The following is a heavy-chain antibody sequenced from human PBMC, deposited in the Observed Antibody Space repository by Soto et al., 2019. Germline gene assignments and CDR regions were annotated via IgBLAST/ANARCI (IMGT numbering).Heavy chain of an antibody. CDR1: GYTFTSYY. Sequence: QVQLVQSGAEVKKPGASVKVSCKASGYTFTSYYMHWVRQAPGQGLEWMGIINPSGGSTSYAQKLQGRGTMTRDTSTSTVDMELSSLRSEDTAVYYCARDTERYCSGGSCYSGSNWYFDLWGRGTLVTVSS. V-gene: IGHV1-46*03. CDR3: ARDTERYCSGGSCYSGSNWYFDL. J-gene: IGHJ2*01. CDR2: INPSGGST. D-gene: IGHD2-15*01.